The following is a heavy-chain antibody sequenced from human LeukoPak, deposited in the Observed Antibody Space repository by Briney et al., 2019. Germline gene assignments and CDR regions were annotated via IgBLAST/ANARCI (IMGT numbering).Heavy chain of an antibody. J-gene: IGHJ4*02. CDR2: IHHSGST. CDR3: ARRDSAIVKEEY. Sequence: SETLSLTCAVYGGSFSGYYWSWIRQPPGKGLEWIGEIHHSGSTNYNPSLKSRVTISVDTSKNQFSLKLSSVTAADTAVYYCARRDSAIVKEEYWGQGTLVTVSS. D-gene: IGHD1-26*01. V-gene: IGHV4-34*01. CDR1: GGSFSGYY.